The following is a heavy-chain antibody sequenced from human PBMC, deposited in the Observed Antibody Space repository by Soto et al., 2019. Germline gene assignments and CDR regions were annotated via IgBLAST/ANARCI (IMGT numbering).Heavy chain of an antibody. CDR2: ISYDGSNK. CDR1: GFTFSSYG. CDR3: AKGGERGYSYGYIDY. J-gene: IGHJ4*02. D-gene: IGHD5-18*01. Sequence: QVQLVESGGGVVQPGRSLRLSCAASGFTFSSYGMHWVRQAPGKGLEWVAVISYDGSNKYYADSVKGRFTISRDNSKNTLYLQMNRLRAEDTAVYYCAKGGERGYSYGYIDYWGQGTLVTVSS. V-gene: IGHV3-30*18.